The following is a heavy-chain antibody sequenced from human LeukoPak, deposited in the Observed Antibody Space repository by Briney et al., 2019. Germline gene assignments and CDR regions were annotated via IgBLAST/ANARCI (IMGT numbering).Heavy chain of an antibody. CDR2: ISGSGGST. J-gene: IGHJ3*02. V-gene: IGHV3-23*01. CDR3: ARDVLAAGATGTFDI. Sequence: PGGSLRLSCAASGFTFSSYAMGWVRQAPGKGLEWVSAISGSGGSTYYADSVKGRFTISRDNAKTSLYLQMNSLRAEDTAVYYCARDVLAAGATGTFDIWGQGTMVTVSS. D-gene: IGHD1-14*01. CDR1: GFTFSSYA.